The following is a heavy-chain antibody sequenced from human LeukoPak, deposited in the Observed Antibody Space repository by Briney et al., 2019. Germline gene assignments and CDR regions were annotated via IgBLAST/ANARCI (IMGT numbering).Heavy chain of an antibody. CDR3: ARARNGGSFDP. Sequence: GGSLRLSCAASGFTFSSYGMHWVRQAPGKGLEWVAVISHDGSNKYYADSVKGRFTISRDNSKNTLYLQMNSLRAEDTAVYYCARARNGGSFDPWGQGTLVTVSS. D-gene: IGHD3-16*01. CDR1: GFTFSSYG. CDR2: ISHDGSNK. V-gene: IGHV3-30*03. J-gene: IGHJ5*02.